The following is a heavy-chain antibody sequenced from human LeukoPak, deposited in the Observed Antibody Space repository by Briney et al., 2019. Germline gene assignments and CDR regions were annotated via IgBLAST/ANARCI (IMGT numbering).Heavy chain of an antibody. J-gene: IGHJ4*02. CDR1: GYTFTSYG. CDR2: ISAYNGNT. V-gene: IGHV1-18*01. Sequence: ASVKVSCKASGYTFTSYGISWVRQAPGQGLEWMGWISAYNGNTNYAQKLQGRVTMTTDTSTSTAYMELRSLRSDDTAVYYCARDYYDFWSGYYTGGLGYWGQGTLVTVPS. CDR3: ARDYYDFWSGYYTGGLGY. D-gene: IGHD3-3*01.